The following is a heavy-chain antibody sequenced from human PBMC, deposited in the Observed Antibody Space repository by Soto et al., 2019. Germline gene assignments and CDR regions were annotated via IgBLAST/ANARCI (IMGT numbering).Heavy chain of an antibody. Sequence: QVQLVQSGAEVKKPGASVKLSCKASGYTFITSYYTHWVRQAPGQGIEWMGIINPTGTMTKYSERFQGRLTMTRDTSTSTDYMELSTLTSEDTAVYFCARDTGYDHDAFDIWGQGTMVTVSS. CDR2: INPTGTMT. V-gene: IGHV1-46*01. CDR3: ARDTGYDHDAFDI. D-gene: IGHD5-12*01. J-gene: IGHJ3*02. CDR1: GYTFITSYY.